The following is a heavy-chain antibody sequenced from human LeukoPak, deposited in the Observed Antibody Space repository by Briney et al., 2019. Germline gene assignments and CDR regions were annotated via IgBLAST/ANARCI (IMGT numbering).Heavy chain of an antibody. D-gene: IGHD5-12*01. CDR3: ARDHRSWNSGYEGC. J-gene: IGHJ4*02. CDR1: GYTFTGYG. CDR2: ISAYNGNT. V-gene: IGHV1-18*01. Sequence: ASVKVSCKASGYTFTGYGISWVRQAPGQGLEWMGWISAYNGNTNYAQKLQGRVTMTTDTSTSTAYMELRSLRSDDTAVYYCARDHRSWNSGYEGCWGQGTLVTVSS.